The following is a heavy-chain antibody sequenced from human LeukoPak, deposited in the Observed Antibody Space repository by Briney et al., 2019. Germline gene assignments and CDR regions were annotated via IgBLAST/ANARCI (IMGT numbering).Heavy chain of an antibody. CDR3: ASLTVTSGDIDY. CDR2: IRFDGSIK. J-gene: IGHJ4*02. V-gene: IGHV3-30*02. Sequence: GGSLRLSCAASGFTLSRYGMHWVRQAPGKGLEWVAFIRFDGSIKYYADSVKGRFAISRDNSKNTLYLQMNSLRAEDTAVYYCASLTVTSGDIDYWGQGTLVTVSS. CDR1: GFTLSRYG. D-gene: IGHD4-11*01.